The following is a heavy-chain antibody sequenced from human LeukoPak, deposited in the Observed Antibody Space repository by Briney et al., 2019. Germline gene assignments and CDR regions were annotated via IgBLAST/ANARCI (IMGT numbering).Heavy chain of an antibody. CDR3: ARSPHILTGENFDY. D-gene: IGHD3-9*01. Sequence: GASVKVSCKASGYTFTSYAMSWVRQAPGQGLEWMGWINPNSGGTNYAQKFQGRVTMTRDTSITTAYMEMSRLRSDDTALYYCARSPHILTGENFDYWGQGTLVTVSS. CDR2: INPNSGGT. CDR1: GYTFTSYA. V-gene: IGHV1-2*02. J-gene: IGHJ4*02.